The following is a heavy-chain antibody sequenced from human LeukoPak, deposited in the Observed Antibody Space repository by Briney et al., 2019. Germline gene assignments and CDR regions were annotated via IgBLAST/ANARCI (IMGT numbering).Heavy chain of an antibody. D-gene: IGHD3-3*01. Sequence: KSSETLSLTCTVSGGSISSYYWSWIRQPPGKGLEWIGYIYHSGSTYYNPSLKSRVTISVDRSKNQFSLKLSSVTAADTAVYYCARDGRHDFWSGYYAGWFDPWGQGTLVTVSS. CDR1: GGSISSYY. CDR3: ARDGRHDFWSGYYAGWFDP. V-gene: IGHV4-59*12. CDR2: IYHSGST. J-gene: IGHJ5*02.